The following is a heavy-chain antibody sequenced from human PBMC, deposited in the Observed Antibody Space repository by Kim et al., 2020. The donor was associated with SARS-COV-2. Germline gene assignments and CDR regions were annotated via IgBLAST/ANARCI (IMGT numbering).Heavy chain of an antibody. CDR2: IYYNGRT. J-gene: IGHJ3*02. CDR1: GGSITSDDHY. V-gene: IGHV4-30-4*01. D-gene: IGHD3-22*01. CDR3: ARDWDLDRSGHPDAFDI. Sequence: SETLSLTCTVSGGSITSDDHYWSWIRQLPGEGLEWIGYIYYNGRTDQNPSLKSRLIMSIDPSKNQFSLKLNSVTAADTAVYYFARDWDLDRSGHPDAFDIWGQGKTVTVSS.